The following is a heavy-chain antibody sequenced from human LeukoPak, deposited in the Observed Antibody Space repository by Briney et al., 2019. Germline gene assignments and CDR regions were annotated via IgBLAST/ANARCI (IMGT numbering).Heavy chain of an antibody. CDR1: GFTFSSYA. V-gene: IGHV3-30*04. CDR2: ISYDGSNK. CDR3: ARVILRYFDWLLQRPLDY. Sequence: GGSLRLSCAASGFTFSSYAMHWVRQAPGEGLEWVAVISYDGSNKYYADSVKGRFTISRDNSKNTLYLQMNSLRAEDTAVYYCARVILRYFDWLLQRPLDYWGQGTLVTVSS. J-gene: IGHJ4*02. D-gene: IGHD3-9*01.